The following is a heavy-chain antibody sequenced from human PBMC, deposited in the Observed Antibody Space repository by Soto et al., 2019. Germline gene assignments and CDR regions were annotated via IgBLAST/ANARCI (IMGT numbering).Heavy chain of an antibody. CDR2: INPNSGGT. CDR3: ARGWDYYDSSGYLDDAFDI. V-gene: IGHV1-2*04. J-gene: IGHJ3*02. Sequence: ASVKVSCKASGYTFTSYYMHWVRQAPGQGLEWMGWINPNSGGTNYAQKFQGWVTMTRDTSISTAYMELSRLRSDDTAVYYCARGWDYYDSSGYLDDAFDIWGQGTMVTVSS. D-gene: IGHD3-22*01. CDR1: GYTFTSYY.